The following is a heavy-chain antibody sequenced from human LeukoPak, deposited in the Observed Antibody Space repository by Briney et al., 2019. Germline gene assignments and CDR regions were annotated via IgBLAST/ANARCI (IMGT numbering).Heavy chain of an antibody. D-gene: IGHD1-7*01. J-gene: IGHJ4*02. CDR3: ARDGGQTGTGAFDY. CDR1: GGTFSTYA. CDR2: IFPIFGTS. Sequence: SVKVSCKASGGTFSTYAISWVRQAPGQGLEWMGGIFPIFGTSNYAQKLQGRVAIPTDDSTSTAYRELSSLRSEDTAVYYCARDGGQTGTGAFDYWGQGTLVTVSS. V-gene: IGHV1-69*05.